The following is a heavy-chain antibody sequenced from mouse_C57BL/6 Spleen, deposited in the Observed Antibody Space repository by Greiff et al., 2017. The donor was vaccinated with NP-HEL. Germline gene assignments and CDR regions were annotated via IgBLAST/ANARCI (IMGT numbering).Heavy chain of an antibody. J-gene: IGHJ2*01. Sequence: EVQVVESGGDLVKPGGSLKLSCAASGFTFSSYGMSWVRQTPDKRLEWVATISSGGSYTYYPDSVKGRFTISRDNAKNTLYLQMSRLKSEDTAMYYCARHLTGYFDYWGQGTTLTVSS. CDR2: ISSGGSYT. CDR3: ARHLTGYFDY. CDR1: GFTFSSYG. D-gene: IGHD4-1*01. V-gene: IGHV5-6*01.